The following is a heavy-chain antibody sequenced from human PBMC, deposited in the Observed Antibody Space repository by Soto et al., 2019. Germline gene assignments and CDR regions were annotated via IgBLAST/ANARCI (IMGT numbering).Heavy chain of an antibody. CDR2: INPNSGGT. V-gene: IGHV1-2*02. CDR3: ARGEDWYQLILDY. J-gene: IGHJ4*02. D-gene: IGHD2-2*01. CDR1: GYTFTGYY. Sequence: ASVKVSCKASGYTFTGYYMHWVRQAPGQGLEWMGWINPNSGGTNYAQKFQGRVTMTRDASISTAYMEPSRLRSDDTAVYYCARGEDWYQLILDYWGQGTLVTVSS.